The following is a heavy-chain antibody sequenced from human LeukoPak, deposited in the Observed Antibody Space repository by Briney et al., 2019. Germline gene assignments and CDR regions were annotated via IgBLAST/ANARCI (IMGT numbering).Heavy chain of an antibody. V-gene: IGHV3-73*01. CDR1: DFTFSDSA. CDR2: IRSKANGYAT. J-gene: IGHJ6*03. CDR3: TRLRSDTTGGYYYFMDV. Sequence: GGSLRLSCAAPDFTFSDSAIHWVRQAPGKGLEWVGRIRSKANGYATSYGASAKGRLTISRDDSKNTADLQMNDLRTEDTAVYYCTRLRSDTTGGYYYFMDVWGKGTTVIVSS. D-gene: IGHD1-1*01.